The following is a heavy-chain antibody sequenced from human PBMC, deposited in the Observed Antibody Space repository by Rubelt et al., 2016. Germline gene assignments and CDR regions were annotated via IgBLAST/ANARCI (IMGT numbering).Heavy chain of an antibody. V-gene: IGHV4-34*01. J-gene: IGHJ6*02. CDR3: AGGRMRGSGILGMDV. CDR2: INPSGST. D-gene: IGHD3-10*01. CDR1: GGSFSGYY. Sequence: QVQLQQWGAGLLKPSETLSLTCAVYGGSFSGYYWSWIRQPPGKGLEWIGEINPSGSTNYNPSLKSRVTISVDTSKNQFALRLTSVTAADTAVYFCAGGRMRGSGILGMDVWGQGTTVTVSS.